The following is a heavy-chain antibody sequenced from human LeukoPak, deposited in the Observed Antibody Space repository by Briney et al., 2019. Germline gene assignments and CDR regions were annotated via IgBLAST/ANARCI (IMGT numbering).Heavy chain of an antibody. D-gene: IGHD3-10*01. CDR1: GVSISSDNW. Sequence: SGTLSLPCAVYGVSISSDNWWTWVRPPPGKGLEWIGETHRSGDTKYNPSLNGRVTISMDNSKNQLSLNLISVTAADTAIYFCATRHHSRTYMVPLDSWGQGTLVTVSS. V-gene: IGHV4-4*02. J-gene: IGHJ4*02. CDR3: ATRHHSRTYMVPLDS. CDR2: THRSGDT.